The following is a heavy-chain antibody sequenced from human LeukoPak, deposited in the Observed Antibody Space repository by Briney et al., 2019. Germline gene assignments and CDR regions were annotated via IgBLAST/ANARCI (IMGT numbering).Heavy chain of an antibody. CDR3: ARDRDSGSISWYFLFDY. J-gene: IGHJ4*02. Sequence: GSLRLSCEASGFRFSSYWMSWVRQAPGKGLEWVANIKQDGSEDYYVDSVKGRFAISRDDAKNSLYLQMNSLRAEDTAVYYCARDRDSGSISWYFLFDYWGQGSLVTVSS. D-gene: IGHD2-2*01. CDR1: GFRFSSYW. V-gene: IGHV3-7*01. CDR2: IKQDGSED.